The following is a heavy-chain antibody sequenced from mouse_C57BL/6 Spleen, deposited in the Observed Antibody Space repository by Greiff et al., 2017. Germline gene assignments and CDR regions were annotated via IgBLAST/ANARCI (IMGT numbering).Heavy chain of an antibody. J-gene: IGHJ4*01. D-gene: IGHD2-5*01. CDR1: GYTFTEYP. V-gene: IGHV1-62-2*01. CDR2: FYPGSGSI. Sequence: QVQLQQSGAELVKPGASVKLSCKASGYTFTEYPIHWVQQRSGQGLEWIGWFYPGSGSIKYNEKVKDKATLTADKSSSTVYRELSRLTSEDSAVYFCARHETYYSNWGAMDYWGQGTSVTVSS. CDR3: ARHETYYSNWGAMDY.